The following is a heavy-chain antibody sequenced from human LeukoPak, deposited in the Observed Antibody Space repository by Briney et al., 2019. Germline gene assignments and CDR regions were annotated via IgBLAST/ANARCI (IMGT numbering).Heavy chain of an antibody. CDR2: IYPGDSDT. J-gene: IGHJ5*02. Sequence: GESLKISCKGSGYSFTIYWIGWVRQMPGKGLEWMGIIYPGDSDTRYSPSFQGQVTISADKSISTAYLQWSSLKASDTAMYYCARGYMVRGVIIDNWFDPWGQGTLVTVSS. D-gene: IGHD3-10*01. CDR3: ARGYMVRGVIIDNWFDP. V-gene: IGHV5-51*01. CDR1: GYSFTIYW.